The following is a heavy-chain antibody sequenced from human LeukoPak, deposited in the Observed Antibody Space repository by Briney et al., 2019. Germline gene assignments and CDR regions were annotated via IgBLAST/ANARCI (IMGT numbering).Heavy chain of an antibody. CDR2: ISGSGGST. J-gene: IGHJ4*02. D-gene: IGHD2-8*01. V-gene: IGHV3-23*01. CDR3: AGPAADCTSGVCYVN. CDR1: GFTFSSYA. Sequence: PGGSLRLSCAASGFTFSSYAMSWDRQAPGKGLEWVSAISGSGGSTYYADSVKGRFTISRDNSKNTLYLQMNSLRAEDTAVYYCAGPAADCTSGVCYVNWGQGTLVTVSS.